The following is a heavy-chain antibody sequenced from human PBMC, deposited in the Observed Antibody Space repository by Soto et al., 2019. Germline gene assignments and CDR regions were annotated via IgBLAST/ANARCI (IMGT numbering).Heavy chain of an antibody. CDR1: GFTFSDYA. Sequence: GGSLRLSCAASGFTFSDYAMSWVRQAPGKGLEWVSTVSGSGDSTYYADSVKGRFTISRDNSKNTLFVQMSSLRAEDTAVYYCVKDLMEYSISSTLFDYWGQGTLVTVSS. D-gene: IGHD6-6*01. J-gene: IGHJ4*02. CDR2: VSGSGDST. V-gene: IGHV3-23*01. CDR3: VKDLMEYSISSTLFDY.